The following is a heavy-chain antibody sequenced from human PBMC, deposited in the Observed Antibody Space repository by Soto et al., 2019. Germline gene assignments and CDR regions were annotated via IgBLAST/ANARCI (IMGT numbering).Heavy chain of an antibody. Sequence: DVQLVESGGGLVKPGGSLRLSCTASGFTFSDYSMNWVRQAPGKGLEWVSSISTSGSFTYYADSVKGRFIISRDSAKNSLYLQMNSLRAEATAVYYCARDAQGRGSGSHDYWGQGTLVTVSS. J-gene: IGHJ4*02. D-gene: IGHD3-10*01. CDR2: ISTSGSFT. V-gene: IGHV3-21*01. CDR1: GFTFSDYS. CDR3: ARDAQGRGSGSHDY.